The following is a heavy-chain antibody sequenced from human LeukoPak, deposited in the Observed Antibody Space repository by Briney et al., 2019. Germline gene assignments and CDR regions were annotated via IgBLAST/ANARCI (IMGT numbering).Heavy chain of an antibody. Sequence: PGGSLRLSRAASGLSFSSYEMNWVRQAPGKGLEWISYISSTGGAIFYADSVKGRFTISRDNAKNSLYLQVNSLRAEDTAFYYCATKGGFADWGQGTLVTVSS. CDR2: ISSTGGAI. J-gene: IGHJ4*02. D-gene: IGHD5-12*01. CDR3: ATKGGFAD. V-gene: IGHV3-48*03. CDR1: GLSFSSYE.